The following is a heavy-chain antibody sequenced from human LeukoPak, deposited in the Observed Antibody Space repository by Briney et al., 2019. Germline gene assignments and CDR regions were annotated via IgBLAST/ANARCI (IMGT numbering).Heavy chain of an antibody. CDR2: INPNSGGT. CDR3: ARGSVAYSSSWLRGYDPYYFDY. J-gene: IGHJ4*02. V-gene: IGHV1-2*02. Sequence: GASVKVSCKASGYTFTGYYMHWVRQAPGQGLEWMGWINPNSGGTNYAQEFQGRVTMTRDTSISTAYMELSRLRSDDTAVYYCARGSVAYSSSWLRGYDPYYFDYWGQGTLVTVSS. CDR1: GYTFTGYY. D-gene: IGHD6-13*01.